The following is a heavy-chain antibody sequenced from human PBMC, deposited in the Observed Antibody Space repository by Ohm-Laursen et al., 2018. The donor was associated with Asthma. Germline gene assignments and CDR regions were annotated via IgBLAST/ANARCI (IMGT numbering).Heavy chain of an antibody. CDR1: GFIFTNYG. V-gene: IGHV3-33*01. D-gene: IGHD3/OR15-3a*01. Sequence: SLRLSCAASGFIFTNYGMHWVRQAPGKGLEWVALIWFDGSKKYYADSVKGRFTISRDNSKNTLYLQMNSLRAEDTAVYYCARDEGLDWGQGTLVTVSS. CDR2: IWFDGSKK. CDR3: ARDEGLD. J-gene: IGHJ4*02.